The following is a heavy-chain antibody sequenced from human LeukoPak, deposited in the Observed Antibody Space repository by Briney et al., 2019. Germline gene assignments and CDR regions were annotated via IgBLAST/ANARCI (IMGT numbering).Heavy chain of an antibody. Sequence: ASVKVSCKTFGYTFTGYYMHWVRQAPGQGLEWMGWINPNSGGTNYAQKFQGRVTMTRNTSISTAYMELSSLRSEDTAVYYCARVSTYFGVVTDFDYWGQGTLVTVSS. V-gene: IGHV1-2*02. J-gene: IGHJ4*02. CDR2: INPNSGGT. CDR1: GYTFTGYY. CDR3: ARVSTYFGVVTDFDY. D-gene: IGHD3-3*01.